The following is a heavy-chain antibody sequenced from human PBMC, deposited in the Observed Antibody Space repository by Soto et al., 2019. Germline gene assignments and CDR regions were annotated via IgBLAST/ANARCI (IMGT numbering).Heavy chain of an antibody. D-gene: IGHD5-18*01. J-gene: IGHJ4*02. Sequence: SETLSLTGSVSAGSISRYYWGWVRQSPGEGLEWIAHISYTVDASYNPSLKSRVTISLDTSKNQIALRLMSVTAADTAVYYCVGSLMSRAMESFDYWGQGTLVTVSS. CDR1: AGSISRYY. CDR3: VGSLMSRAMESFDY. CDR2: ISYTVDA. V-gene: IGHV4-59*01.